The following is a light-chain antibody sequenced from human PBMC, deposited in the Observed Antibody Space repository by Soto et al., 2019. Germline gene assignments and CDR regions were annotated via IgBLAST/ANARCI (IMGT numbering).Light chain of an antibody. CDR1: NSDIGASNS. CDR2: EVN. Sequence: QSALTQPPSASGSPGQSVTISCAGSNSDIGASNSVSWYQQHPGKAPKLMIYEVNYRPSGVSNRFSGSKSGITASLTISGLQAEDEADYYCISYASTSTAVFGTGTKVTVL. CDR3: ISYASTSTAV. V-gene: IGLV2-14*01. J-gene: IGLJ1*01.